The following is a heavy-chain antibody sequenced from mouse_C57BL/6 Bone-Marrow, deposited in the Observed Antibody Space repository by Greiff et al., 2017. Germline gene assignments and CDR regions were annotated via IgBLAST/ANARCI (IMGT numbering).Heavy chain of an antibody. J-gene: IGHJ3*01. V-gene: IGHV1-55*01. CDR3: AREKENYDGWFAY. Sequence: VQLQQPGAELVKPGASVKMSCKASGYTFTSYWITWVKQRPGQGLEWIGDIYPGSGSTNYNEKFKSKATLTVDTSSSTAYMQLSGLTSEDSAVYYCAREKENYDGWFAYWGQGTLVTVSA. CDR2: IYPGSGST. D-gene: IGHD2-4*01. CDR1: GYTFTSYW.